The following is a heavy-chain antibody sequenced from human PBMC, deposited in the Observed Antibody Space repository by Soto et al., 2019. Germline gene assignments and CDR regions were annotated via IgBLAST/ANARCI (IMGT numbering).Heavy chain of an antibody. Sequence: QVQLVESGGGLVKPGGSLRLSCAASGFTFNDYYMSWIRQAPGKGLEWVSYISPSGGTIYYADSVKGRFTLSRDNAKNSLYLQMNSLRAEDTAVYHCVRVGYAYGNDPWGQGTLVAVSS. CDR3: VRVGYAYGNDP. CDR1: GFTFNDYY. V-gene: IGHV3-11*01. CDR2: ISPSGGTI. J-gene: IGHJ5*02. D-gene: IGHD3-10*01.